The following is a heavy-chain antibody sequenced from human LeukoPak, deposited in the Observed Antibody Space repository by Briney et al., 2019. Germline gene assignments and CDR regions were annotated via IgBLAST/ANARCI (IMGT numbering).Heavy chain of an antibody. D-gene: IGHD3-22*01. Sequence: SETLSLXCAVYGGSFSGYYWSWIRQPPGKGLEWIGEINHSGSTNYNPSLKSRVTISVDTSKNQFSLKLSSVTAADTAVYYCARGRRNYYDSSGYLRPWGQGTLVTVSS. CDR2: INHSGST. CDR1: GGSFSGYY. J-gene: IGHJ5*02. V-gene: IGHV4-34*01. CDR3: ARGRRNYYDSSGYLRP.